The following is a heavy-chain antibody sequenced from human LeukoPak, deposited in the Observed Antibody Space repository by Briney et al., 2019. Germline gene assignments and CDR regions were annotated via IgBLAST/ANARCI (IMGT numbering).Heavy chain of an antibody. D-gene: IGHD3-10*01. Sequence: ASVKVSCKASGYTFTGYYMHWVRQAPGQGLEWMGWISGYNGHTKYAQKVQGRVTMSTDTSTSTVYMELRSLISDDTAVYYCARVNQYHYYGSGRYDYWGQGTLVTVSS. CDR3: ARVNQYHYYGSGRYDY. J-gene: IGHJ4*02. V-gene: IGHV1-18*04. CDR2: ISGYNGHT. CDR1: GYTFTGYY.